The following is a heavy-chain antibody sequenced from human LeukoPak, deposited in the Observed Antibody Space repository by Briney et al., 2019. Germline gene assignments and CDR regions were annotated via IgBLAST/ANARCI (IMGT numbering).Heavy chain of an antibody. Sequence: GGSLRLSCAASGFGFSRYWMHWVRQAPGKGLEWLSHISSSSSTIYYADSVKGRFTISRDNAKNSLYLQMNSLRAEDTAVYYCASSSENYFDYWGQGTLVTVSS. J-gene: IGHJ4*02. CDR3: ASSSENYFDY. CDR2: ISSSSSTI. CDR1: GFGFSRYW. V-gene: IGHV3-48*04.